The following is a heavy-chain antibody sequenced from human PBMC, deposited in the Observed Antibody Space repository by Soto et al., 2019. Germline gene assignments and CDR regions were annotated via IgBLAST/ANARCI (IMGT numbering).Heavy chain of an antibody. CDR2: VYHTGRT. Sequence: SETLSLTCTVSVGSVNCGSYSWSWIRQPPGKGLEWSGYVYHTGRTSYNPSLKSRVSISMDTSKNQFSLNLDSVTAADTAVYFCARDFAYFDSWGQGTLVT. J-gene: IGHJ4*02. CDR3: ARDFAYFDS. D-gene: IGHD3-3*01. V-gene: IGHV4-61*01. CDR1: VGSVNCGSYS.